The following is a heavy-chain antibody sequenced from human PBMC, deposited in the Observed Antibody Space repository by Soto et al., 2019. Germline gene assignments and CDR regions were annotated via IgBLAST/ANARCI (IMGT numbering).Heavy chain of an antibody. CDR1: GGSISSSNW. CDR2: IYHSGST. V-gene: IGHV4-4*02. CDR3: ARVWTTVTNCIDP. Sequence: SETLSLTCAVSGGSISSSNWWSWVRQPPGKGLEWIGEIYHSGSTNYNPSLKSRVTISVDKSKNQFSLKLSSVTAADTAVYYCARVWTTVTNCIDPWGQAILVSVFS. J-gene: IGHJ5*02. D-gene: IGHD4-17*01.